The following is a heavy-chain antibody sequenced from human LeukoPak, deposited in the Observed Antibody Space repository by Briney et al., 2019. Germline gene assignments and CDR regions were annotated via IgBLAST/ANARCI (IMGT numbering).Heavy chain of an antibody. CDR3: ARDLAKRITIFGVVSSAGYGMDV. CDR1: GGSFSGYY. J-gene: IGHJ6*02. V-gene: IGHV4-34*01. Sequence: PSETLSLTCAVYGGSFSGYYWSWIRQPPGKGLEWIGEINHSGSTNYNPSLKSRVTISVDTSKNQFSLKLSSVTAADTAVYYCARDLAKRITIFGVVSSAGYGMDVWGQGTTVTVSS. CDR2: INHSGST. D-gene: IGHD3-3*01.